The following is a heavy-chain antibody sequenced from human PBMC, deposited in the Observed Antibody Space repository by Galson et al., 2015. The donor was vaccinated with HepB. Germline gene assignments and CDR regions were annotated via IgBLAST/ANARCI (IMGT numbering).Heavy chain of an antibody. Sequence: SVKVSCKASGYTFIGYYMNWVRQAPGQGLEWMGRINPNNGGTIPAQKFQGRVTMTRDTSISTAYMELSSLRSDDTAVYYCAREWRKDTTWPLNWFDPWGQGTLVTVSS. CDR1: GYTFIGYY. D-gene: IGHD1-14*01. CDR2: INPNNGGT. CDR3: AREWRKDTTWPLNWFDP. V-gene: IGHV1-2*06. J-gene: IGHJ5*02.